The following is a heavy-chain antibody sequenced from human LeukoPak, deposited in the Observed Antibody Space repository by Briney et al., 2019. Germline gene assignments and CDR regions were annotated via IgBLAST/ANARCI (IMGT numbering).Heavy chain of an antibody. CDR3: ARDLGELSPKSPGYYFDY. D-gene: IGHD3-16*02. CDR2: ISGSGGST. Sequence: PGGSLRLSCAASGFTFSSYAMSWVRQAPGKGLEWVSAISGSGGSTYYADSVKGRFTISRDNSKNTLYLQMNSLRAEDTAVYYCARDLGELSPKSPGYYFDYWGQGTLVTVSS. J-gene: IGHJ4*02. CDR1: GFTFSSYA. V-gene: IGHV3-23*01.